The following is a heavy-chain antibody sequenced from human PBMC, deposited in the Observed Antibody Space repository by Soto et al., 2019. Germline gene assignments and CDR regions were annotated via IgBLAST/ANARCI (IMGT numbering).Heavy chain of an antibody. D-gene: IGHD4-17*01. CDR1: GYAFTNYW. J-gene: IGHJ3*02. Sequence: GESLKISCQGSGYAFTNYWISWVRQKPGKGLEWMGRVDPNDSYSNYSPSLEGRITTSADRSTSTAYVQWSSLKASDTAMYYCARHKIYGYGAGPFDIWGQGTMVTVSS. V-gene: IGHV5-10-1*01. CDR3: ARHKIYGYGAGPFDI. CDR2: VDPNDSYS.